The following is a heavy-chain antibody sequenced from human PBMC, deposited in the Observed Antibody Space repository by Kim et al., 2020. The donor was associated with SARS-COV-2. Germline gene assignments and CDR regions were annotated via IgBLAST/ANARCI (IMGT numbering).Heavy chain of an antibody. V-gene: IGHV4-34*01. CDR2: INHSGST. D-gene: IGHD6-13*01. CDR1: GGSFSGYY. J-gene: IGHJ4*02. Sequence: SETLSLTCAVYGGSFSGYYWSWIRQPPGKGLEWIGEINHSGSTNYNPSLKSRVTISVDTSKNQFSLKLSSVTAADTAVYYCARGGIRIAAAGTDYWGQGTLVTVSS. CDR3: ARGGIRIAAAGTDY.